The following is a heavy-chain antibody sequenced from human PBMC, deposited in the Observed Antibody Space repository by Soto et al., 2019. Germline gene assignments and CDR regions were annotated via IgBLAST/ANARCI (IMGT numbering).Heavy chain of an antibody. CDR2: INPNSGGT. CDR3: ARDRTHCRGDSCYSGLDY. J-gene: IGHJ4*02. V-gene: IGHV1-2*04. CDR1: GYTFTGYY. Sequence: ASVKVSCKASGYTFTGYYMHWMRQAPGQGLEWMGWINPNSGGTNYAQKFQGWVTMTRDTSISTAYMELSRLRSDDTAVYYCARDRTHCRGDSCYSGLDYWGPGTLVTVSS. D-gene: IGHD2-15*01.